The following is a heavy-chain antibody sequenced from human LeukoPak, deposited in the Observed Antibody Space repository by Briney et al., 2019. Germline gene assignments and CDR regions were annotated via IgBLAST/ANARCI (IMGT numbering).Heavy chain of an antibody. D-gene: IGHD6-19*01. CDR1: GGSISSYY. CDR2: IYTSGST. CDR3: ARGTVAVAAAESFDY. Sequence: SETLSLTCTVSGGSISSYYWSWIRQPAGKGLEWIGRIYTSGSTNYNPSLKSRVTMSVDTSKNQFSLKLSSVTAADTAVYYCARGTVAVAAAESFDYWGQGTLVTVSS. V-gene: IGHV4-4*07. J-gene: IGHJ4*02.